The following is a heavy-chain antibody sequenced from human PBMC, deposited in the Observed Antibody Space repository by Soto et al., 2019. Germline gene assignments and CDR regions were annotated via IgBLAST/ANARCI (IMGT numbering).Heavy chain of an antibody. CDR3: ARAYCSGGSCFDGMDV. D-gene: IGHD2-15*01. CDR2: INPSGGST. Sequence: GASVKVSCKASGYTFTSYYMPWVRQAPGQGLEWMGIINPSGGSTSYAQKFQGRVTMTRDTSTSTVYMELSSLRSEDTAVYYCARAYCSGGSCFDGMDVWGQGTTVTVSS. V-gene: IGHV1-46*01. J-gene: IGHJ6*02. CDR1: GYTFTSYY.